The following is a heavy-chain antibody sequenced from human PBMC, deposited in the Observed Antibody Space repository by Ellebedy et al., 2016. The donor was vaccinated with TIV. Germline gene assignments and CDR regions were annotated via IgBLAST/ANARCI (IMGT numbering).Heavy chain of an antibody. CDR3: AREGNQLLPGYYYYGMDV. D-gene: IGHD2-2*01. V-gene: IGHV1-2*02. J-gene: IGHJ6*02. Sequence: ASVKVSXXASGYTFTGYYMHWVRQAPGQGLEWMGWINPNSGGTNYAQKFQGRVTMTRDTSISTAYMELSRLRSDDTAVYYCAREGNQLLPGYYYYGMDVWGQGTTVTVSS. CDR1: GYTFTGYY. CDR2: INPNSGGT.